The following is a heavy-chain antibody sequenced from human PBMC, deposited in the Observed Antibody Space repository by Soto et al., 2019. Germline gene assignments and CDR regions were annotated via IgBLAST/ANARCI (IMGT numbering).Heavy chain of an antibody. CDR1: GGSITSYF. CDR3: ARKSWTYSPFDY. V-gene: IGHV4-59*01. Sequence: QVQLQESAPGLVKPSETLSLTCTVSGGSITSYFWSWIRQPPGKGLEWIGYIYHSGSTNYNPSLRSRVTISVDTYKNHFSLKLSSVTAADTAVYYCARKSWTYSPFDYWGRGTLITVSS. J-gene: IGHJ4*02. CDR2: IYHSGST. D-gene: IGHD4-4*01.